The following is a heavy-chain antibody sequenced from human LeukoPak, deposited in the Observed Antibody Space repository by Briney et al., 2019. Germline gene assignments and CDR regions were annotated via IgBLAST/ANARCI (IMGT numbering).Heavy chain of an antibody. CDR3: ARGGYCSGGSCYSLFI. D-gene: IGHD2-15*01. Sequence: ASVKVSCKASGYTFTSYYMHWVRQAPGQGLEWMGIINPSGGSTSYAQKFQGRVTMTRDMSTSTVYMELSSLRSEDTAVYYCARGGYCSGGSCYSLFIRGQGTLVTVSS. J-gene: IGHJ4*02. CDR1: GYTFTSYY. V-gene: IGHV1-46*01. CDR2: INPSGGST.